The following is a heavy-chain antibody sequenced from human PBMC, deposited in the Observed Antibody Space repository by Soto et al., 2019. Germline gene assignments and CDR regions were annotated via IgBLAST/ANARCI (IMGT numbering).Heavy chain of an antibody. V-gene: IGHV1-18*01. D-gene: IGHD2-8*01. CDR1: GYTFSSYG. Sequence: QAQLVQSGAEVKKPGASVKVSCRASGYTFSSYGYAWVRQAPGQGLEWMGWISAYNGDTNYAQKFQDRVTLTTDTSTNKSYIGLRNLGSDEKGVYYCARSGAYCTSITCLFDSFWGLGTLVTVSS. CDR3: ARSGAYCTSITCLFDSF. CDR2: ISAYNGDT. J-gene: IGHJ4*02.